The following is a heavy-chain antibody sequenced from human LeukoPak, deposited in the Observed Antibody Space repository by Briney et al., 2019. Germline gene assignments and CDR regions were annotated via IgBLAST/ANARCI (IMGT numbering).Heavy chain of an antibody. J-gene: IGHJ3*02. Sequence: PGGSLRLSCAASGFTFSSYSMNWVRQAPGKGLEWVSSISSSSSYIYYADSVKGRFTISRDNAKNSLYLQMNSLRAEDTAVYYCAREDDYAGAFDIWGQGTMVTVSS. CDR3: AREDDYAGAFDI. D-gene: IGHD4-17*01. CDR2: ISSSSSYI. CDR1: GFTFSSYS. V-gene: IGHV3-21*01.